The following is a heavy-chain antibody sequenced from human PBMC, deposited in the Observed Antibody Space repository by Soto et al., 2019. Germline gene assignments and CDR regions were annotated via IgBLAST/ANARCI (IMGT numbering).Heavy chain of an antibody. CDR3: AKGGWYTSSSPSDC. J-gene: IGHJ4*02. Sequence: QVQLVESGGGVVQPGRSLRLSCAASGFTLSGNDMHWVRQAPGKGQECVAVMSYDGSHQYYADSVKGRFTISRDTSKSTLYLQMNSLRTEDTAVYYCAKGGWYTSSSPSDCWGQGTLVTVSS. CDR1: GFTLSGND. D-gene: IGHD6-6*01. CDR2: MSYDGSHQ. V-gene: IGHV3-30*18.